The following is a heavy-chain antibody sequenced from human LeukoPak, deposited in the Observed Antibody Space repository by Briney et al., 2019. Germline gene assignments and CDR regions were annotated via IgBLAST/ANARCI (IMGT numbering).Heavy chain of an antibody. V-gene: IGHV1-18*01. Sequence: ASVKVSCKASGYTFTSYGISWVRQAPGQGLEWMGWISAYNGNTNYAQKLQGRVTMTTDTSKSTAYMELRSLRSDDAAVYYCGRVRAPYYDFWSGYEGYMDVWGKGTTVTVSS. D-gene: IGHD3-3*01. CDR3: GRVRAPYYDFWSGYEGYMDV. J-gene: IGHJ6*03. CDR1: GYTFTSYG. CDR2: ISAYNGNT.